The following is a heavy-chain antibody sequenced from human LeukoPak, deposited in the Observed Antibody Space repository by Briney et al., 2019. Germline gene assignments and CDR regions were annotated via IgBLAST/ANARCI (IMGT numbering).Heavy chain of an antibody. V-gene: IGHV3-33*01. D-gene: IGHD3-10*01. CDR1: GFTFSSDC. J-gene: IGHJ4*02. CDR2: IWYEGSNK. CDR3: FTYDSGSFYSRDRDDY. Sequence: GVSVRLSCAASGFTFSSDCMHWVRQAPGQGLEGVAVIWYEGSNKYYAEYVKGRFTISRDNSKNTLYLQMNGLRAEDTAVYYSFTYDSGSFYSRDRDDYWGQGTLVTVSS.